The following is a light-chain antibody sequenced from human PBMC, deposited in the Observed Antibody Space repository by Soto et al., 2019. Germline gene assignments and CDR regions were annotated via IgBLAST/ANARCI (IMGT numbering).Light chain of an antibody. CDR3: QQSYSTPYT. CDR2: TAA. CDR1: QRITTY. V-gene: IGKV1-39*01. J-gene: IGKJ2*01. Sequence: IPMTQSPSSLSASVGDRVTITCRASQRITTYLNWYQQKPWKAPKLLISTAATLQGGFPSRFSGSGSGTDFTLTITTLQPEDFATYFCQQSYSTPYTFGQGTKLEIK.